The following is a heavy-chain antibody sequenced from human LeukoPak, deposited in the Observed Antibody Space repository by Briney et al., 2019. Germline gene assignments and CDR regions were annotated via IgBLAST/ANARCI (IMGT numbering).Heavy chain of an antibody. D-gene: IGHD4-17*01. Sequence: APVKVSCKASGYTFTSYDINWVRQATGQGLEWMGWMNPNSGNTGYAQKFQGRVTMTRNTSISTAYMELSSLRSEHTDVYYCPRLNYRDSSVSDYWGQGTLVTVSS. CDR2: MNPNSGNT. J-gene: IGHJ4*02. CDR1: GYTFTSYD. CDR3: PRLNYRDSSVSDY. V-gene: IGHV1-8*02.